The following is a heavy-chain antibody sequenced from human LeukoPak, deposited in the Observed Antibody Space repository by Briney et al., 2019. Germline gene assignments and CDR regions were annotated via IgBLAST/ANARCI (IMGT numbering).Heavy chain of an antibody. CDR1: GFTFRSYA. CDR3: ATPISVAGTSVGDY. D-gene: IGHD6-19*01. V-gene: IGHV3-48*03. J-gene: IGHJ4*02. Sequence: GGSLRLSCAASGFTFRSYAMNWVRQAPGKGLEWVSYIGSSVDTIYYADSVKGRFTISRDNAKNSLYLRMNSLRAEDTAVYYCATPISVAGTSVGDYWGQGTLVTVSS. CDR2: IGSSVDTI.